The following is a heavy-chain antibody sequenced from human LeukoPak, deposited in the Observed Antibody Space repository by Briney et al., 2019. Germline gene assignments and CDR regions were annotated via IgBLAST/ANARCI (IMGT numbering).Heavy chain of an antibody. CDR1: GFSFSSHG. V-gene: IGHV3-23*01. Sequence: GGSLRLSCAASGFSFSSHGMSWVRQAPGKGLEWVSGIIGGAGGTYYADSVKGRFTISRDNAKNTLYLQMNSLRAEDTALYYCARGFDNLGSGWYSYWGQGTLVTVSS. CDR3: ARGFDNLGSGWYSY. D-gene: IGHD6-19*01. CDR2: IIGGAGGT. J-gene: IGHJ4*02.